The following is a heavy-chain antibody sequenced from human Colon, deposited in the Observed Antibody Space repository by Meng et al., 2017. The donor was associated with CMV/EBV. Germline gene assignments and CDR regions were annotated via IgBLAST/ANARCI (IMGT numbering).Heavy chain of an antibody. CDR3: ARDNFAFDI. J-gene: IGHJ3*02. D-gene: IGHD1-1*01. CDR2: IDPTDGSR. CDR1: GYTITRNY. V-gene: IGHV1-46*01. Sequence: VHLVQSGAEVKKPGASVKICCMASGYTITRNYMQWVRQAPGQGLEWMGMIDPTDGSRSYAQKFQGRVTMTRDTSMNAVYMELSSLRSDDTAVYYCARDNFAFDIWGQGTMVTVSS.